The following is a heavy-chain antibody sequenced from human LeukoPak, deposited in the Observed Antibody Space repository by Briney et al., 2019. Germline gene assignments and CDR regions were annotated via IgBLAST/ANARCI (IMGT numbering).Heavy chain of an antibody. D-gene: IGHD2-21*01. Sequence: GGSLRLSCAASGFTFSDRYMDWVRQAPGKGLEWVGRIKHKAHSYTTEYAASVKGRFTISRDDSKSSLYLQMNSLKIEDTAVYYCAQFAKGGWGQGTLVTVSS. CDR2: IKHKAHSYTT. J-gene: IGHJ4*02. CDR3: AQFAKGG. CDR1: GFTFSDRY. V-gene: IGHV3-72*01.